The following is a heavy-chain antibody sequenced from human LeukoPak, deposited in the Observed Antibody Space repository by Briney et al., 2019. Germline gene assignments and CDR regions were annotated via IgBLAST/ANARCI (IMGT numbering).Heavy chain of an antibody. J-gene: IGHJ4*02. V-gene: IGHV3-23*01. D-gene: IGHD2-21*01. CDR1: GFTLSTNA. CDR3: AKDFRIGYSAHFDY. CDR2: ISGSGGST. Sequence: GGSLRLSCLTSGFTLSTNAMSWVRQAPGKGLEWVSGISGSGGSTYHADSVKGRFTISRDNSKNSLYLQMNSLRAEDTAVYYCAKDFRIGYSAHFDYWGQGALVTVSS.